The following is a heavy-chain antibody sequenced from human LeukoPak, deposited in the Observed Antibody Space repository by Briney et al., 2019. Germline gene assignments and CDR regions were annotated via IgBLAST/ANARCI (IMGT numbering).Heavy chain of an antibody. CDR1: GGSFSGYY. Sequence: SETLSLTCAVYGGSFSGYYWSWIRQPPGKGLEWIGEINHSGSTNYNPSLKSRVTISVDTSKNQFSLKLSPVTAADTAVYYCAIPVAAFDYWGQGTLVTVSS. J-gene: IGHJ4*02. V-gene: IGHV4-34*01. D-gene: IGHD6-19*01. CDR2: INHSGST. CDR3: AIPVAAFDY.